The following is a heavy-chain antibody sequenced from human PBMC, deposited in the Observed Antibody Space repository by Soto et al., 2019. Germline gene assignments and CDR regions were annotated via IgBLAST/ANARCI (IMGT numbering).Heavy chain of an antibody. Sequence: SETLSLTCAVSGGSISSGGYSWSWIRQPPGKGLEWIGYIYHSGSTYYNPSLKSRVTISVDRSKNQFSLKLSSVTAADTAVYYCARHADSTASTAFDIWGQGTMVTVSS. J-gene: IGHJ3*02. CDR2: IYHSGST. CDR3: ARHADSTASTAFDI. V-gene: IGHV4-30-2*01. CDR1: GGSISSGGYS. D-gene: IGHD2-8*02.